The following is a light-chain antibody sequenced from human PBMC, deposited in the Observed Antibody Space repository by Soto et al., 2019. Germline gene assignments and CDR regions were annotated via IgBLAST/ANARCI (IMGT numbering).Light chain of an antibody. Sequence: DIQMTQSPSTLSASVGDRVTITCRASQSISRWLAWYQQKPGKAPKALIYDASTLRSGVPSRFSGGGSGTEFTLTISNLQPADFATYYYQQYNTYSTFGQGTRLEIK. CDR1: QSISRW. J-gene: IGKJ5*01. CDR2: DAS. CDR3: QQYNTYST. V-gene: IGKV1-5*01.